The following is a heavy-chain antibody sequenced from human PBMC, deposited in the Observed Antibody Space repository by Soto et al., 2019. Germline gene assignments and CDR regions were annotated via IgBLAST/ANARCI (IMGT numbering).Heavy chain of an antibody. CDR1: GITFGSYA. D-gene: IGHD6-19*01. J-gene: IGHJ4*02. V-gene: IGHV3-23*01. Sequence: GGSLRLSCAATGITFGSYAMSWVRQAPGKGLNWVSVISDNGVNTYYADSVKGRFTISRDNSKNTLYLQMSSLRAEDTAIYYCARVPRSRSGWSTYYFDCWGQGTPVTVSS. CDR2: ISDNGVNT. CDR3: ARVPRSRSGWSTYYFDC.